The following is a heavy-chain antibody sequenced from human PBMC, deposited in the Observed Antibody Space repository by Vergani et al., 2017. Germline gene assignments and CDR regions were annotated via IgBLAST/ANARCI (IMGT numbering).Heavy chain of an antibody. Sequence: QVQLQESGPGLVKPSQTLSLTCTVSGGSISSGSYYWSWIRQPAGKGLEWIGRIYTSGSTNYNPSLKSRVTISVDTSKNQFSLKLSSVTAVDTAVYYCARRSGSYGHYFDYWGQGTLVTVSS. V-gene: IGHV4-61*02. J-gene: IGHJ4*02. CDR3: ARRSGSYGHYFDY. CDR2: IYTSGST. CDR1: GGSISSGSYY. D-gene: IGHD1-26*01.